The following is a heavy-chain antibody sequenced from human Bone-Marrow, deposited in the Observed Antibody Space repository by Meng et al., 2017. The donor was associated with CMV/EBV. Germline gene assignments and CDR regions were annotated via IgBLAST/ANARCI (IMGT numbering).Heavy chain of an antibody. V-gene: IGHV4-61*01. CDR2: ISYIGST. CDR1: GGSVSSGLYY. CDR3: ARDILEHNAFDM. D-gene: IGHD1/OR15-1a*01. J-gene: IGHJ3*02. Sequence: SETLSLTCTVSGGSVSSGLYYWTWLRQPPGKGLEWIGYISYIGSTNYNPSLKSRVTISVDTSKNQFSLKLSSVTAADTAVYYCARDILEHNAFDMWGQGKMVTVSS.